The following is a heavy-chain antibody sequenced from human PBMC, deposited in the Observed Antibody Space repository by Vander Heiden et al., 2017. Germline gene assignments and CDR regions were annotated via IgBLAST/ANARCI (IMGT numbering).Heavy chain of an antibody. D-gene: IGHD2-2*01. CDR2: IYYSGST. CDR1: GGSISRRGYY. J-gene: IGHJ5*02. V-gene: IGHV4-31*03. CDR3: AREYIVVVPAAQNWFDP. Sequence: QVQLQESGPGLVKPSQTLSLPCTVSGGSISRRGYYWSWIRQHPGKGLEWIGYIYYSGSTYYNPSLKSRVTISVDTSKNQFSLKLSSVTAADTAVYYCAREYIVVVPAAQNWFDPWGQGTLVTVSS.